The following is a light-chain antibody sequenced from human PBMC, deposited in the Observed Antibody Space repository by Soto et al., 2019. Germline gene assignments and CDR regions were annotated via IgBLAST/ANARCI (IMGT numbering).Light chain of an antibody. CDR1: QTISSTY. J-gene: IGKJ1*01. Sequence: IVLTQSPGTLSLSPGDRATLSCRASQTISSTYLAWYRQKPGQAPRLLIYATSTRATGIPDRFSGSGSGTDFTLTISRLEPEDFAVYYCQQYGSSPKTFGQGTKVDIK. V-gene: IGKV3-20*01. CDR3: QQYGSSPKT. CDR2: ATS.